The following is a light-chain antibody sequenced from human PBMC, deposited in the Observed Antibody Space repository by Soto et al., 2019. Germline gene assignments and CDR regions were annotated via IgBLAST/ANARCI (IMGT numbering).Light chain of an antibody. J-gene: IGLJ2*01. CDR3: SSYTTSHTLV. Sequence: QSALTQPASVSGSPGQSITISCTGTRSDVGGYNSVCWHQQHPGKAPKLIIYEVSNRPSGISDRFSASKSGNTASLTISGLQADDEADYYCSSYTTSHTLVFGGGTKLTVL. CDR1: RSDVGGYNS. V-gene: IGLV2-14*01. CDR2: EVS.